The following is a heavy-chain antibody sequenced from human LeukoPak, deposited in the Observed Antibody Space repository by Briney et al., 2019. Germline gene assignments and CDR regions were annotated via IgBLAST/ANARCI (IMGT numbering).Heavy chain of an antibody. V-gene: IGHV1-18*01. CDR1: GYTFTSYG. Sequence: ASVKVSCKASGYTFTSYGISWVRQAPGQGLEWMGWISADNGNTNYAQKLQGRVTMTTDTSTSTAYMELRSLRSDDTAVYYCARDVRRSGYCSGGSCYSRLGYWGQGTLVTVSS. CDR2: ISADNGNT. CDR3: ARDVRRSGYCSGGSCYSRLGY. J-gene: IGHJ4*02. D-gene: IGHD2-15*01.